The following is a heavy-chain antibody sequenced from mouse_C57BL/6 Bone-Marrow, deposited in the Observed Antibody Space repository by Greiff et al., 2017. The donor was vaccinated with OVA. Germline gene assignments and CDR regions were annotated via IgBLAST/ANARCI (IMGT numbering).Heavy chain of an antibody. D-gene: IGHD4-1*02. CDR2: IYPGNSDT. J-gene: IGHJ4*01. CDR3: TRVNWDGGVMDY. V-gene: IGHV1-5*01. Sequence: EVQLQQSGTVLARPGASVKMSCKTSGYTFTSYWMHWVKQRPGQGLEWIGAIYPGNSDTSYNQKFKGKAKLTAVTSASTAYMELSSLTNEDSAVYYCTRVNWDGGVMDYWGQGTSVTVSS. CDR1: GYTFTSYW.